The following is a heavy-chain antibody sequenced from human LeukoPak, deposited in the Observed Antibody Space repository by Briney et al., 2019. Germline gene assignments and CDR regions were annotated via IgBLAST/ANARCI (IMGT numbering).Heavy chain of an antibody. D-gene: IGHD3-10*01. Sequence: PSETLSLTCTVSGGSISTSYFWTWIRQSAGKGLEWIGRIYSSGSTTYNPSLKSRVTMSIDTSRNQFSLNLSSVTAADTAVYYCARDRIHYGSGFDPWGQGTLVTVSS. V-gene: IGHV4-4*07. J-gene: IGHJ5*02. CDR1: GGSISTSYF. CDR2: IYSSGST. CDR3: ARDRIHYGSGFDP.